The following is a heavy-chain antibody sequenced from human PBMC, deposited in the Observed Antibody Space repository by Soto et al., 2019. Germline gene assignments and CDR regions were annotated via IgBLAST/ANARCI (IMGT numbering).Heavy chain of an antibody. CDR2: INSRTGAT. Sequence: QVPLVQSGTEVKMPGASVKVSCKASGYTFTGYYMHWVRQVPGQGLEWMGWINSRTGATNYAQKFQGWVTMTRDTSISTAYMEVSRLKSDDTAVYYCARDGGEYGDYDYWGQGTLVTVSS. CDR1: GYTFTGYY. J-gene: IGHJ4*02. D-gene: IGHD4-17*01. CDR3: ARDGGEYGDYDY. V-gene: IGHV1-2*04.